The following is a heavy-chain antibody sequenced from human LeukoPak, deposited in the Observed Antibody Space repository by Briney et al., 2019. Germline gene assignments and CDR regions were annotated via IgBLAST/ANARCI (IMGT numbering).Heavy chain of an antibody. D-gene: IGHD6-13*01. CDR2: IYDSGTT. Sequence: SETLSLTCTVSGGSIISRGYYWGWVRQPPGKGLEWIGSIYDSGTTYYNPSLKSRVTISMDTSKNQVSLKLSSVTAADTAVYYCARDEAAGSYFDYWGQGTLVTVSS. CDR1: GGSIISRGYY. V-gene: IGHV4-39*07. CDR3: ARDEAAGSYFDY. J-gene: IGHJ4*02.